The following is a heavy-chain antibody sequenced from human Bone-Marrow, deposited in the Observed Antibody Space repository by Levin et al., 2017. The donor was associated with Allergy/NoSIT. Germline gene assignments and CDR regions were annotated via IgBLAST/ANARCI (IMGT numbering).Heavy chain of an antibody. CDR2: ISYKGTDK. Sequence: GGSLRLSCAASGFTFTNYAMHWVRQAPGKGLEWVAVISYKGTDKFYGDSVKGRFTISRDDSGNTLFLQMNNLRPQDTAVYYCATPLETPLGGYWGQGTLVTVSS. J-gene: IGHJ4*02. CDR3: ATPLETPLGGY. V-gene: IGHV3-30-3*01. CDR1: GFTFTNYA. D-gene: IGHD3-22*01.